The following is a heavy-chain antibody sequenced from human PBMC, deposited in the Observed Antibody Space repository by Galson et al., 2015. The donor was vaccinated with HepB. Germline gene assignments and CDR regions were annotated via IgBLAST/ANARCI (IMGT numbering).Heavy chain of an antibody. CDR2: INPSGGST. J-gene: IGHJ4*02. CDR1: GYTFTSYY. D-gene: IGHD5-12*01. CDR3: ARDPRLAGGGYDY. Sequence: SVKVSCKASGYTFTSYYMHWVRQAPGQGLEWMGIINPSGGSTSYAQKLQGRVTMTRDTSTSTVYMELSSLRSEDTAVYYCARDPRLAGGGYDYWGQGTLVTVSS. V-gene: IGHV1-46*04.